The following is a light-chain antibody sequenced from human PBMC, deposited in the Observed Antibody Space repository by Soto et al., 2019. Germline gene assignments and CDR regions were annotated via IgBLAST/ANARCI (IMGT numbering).Light chain of an antibody. J-gene: IGLJ6*01. CDR2: EVT. CDR3: LSYAGTAYV. V-gene: IGLV2-8*01. CDR1: SSDVGGYDY. Sequence: QSALTQPPSASGSPGQSVTISCTGTSSDVGGYDYVSWYQQYPGNTPKLMIFEVTKLPSGVPDRFSGSKSGNTASLPGSGLQAEDVAYYYCLSYAGTAYVFGTGTKLTVL.